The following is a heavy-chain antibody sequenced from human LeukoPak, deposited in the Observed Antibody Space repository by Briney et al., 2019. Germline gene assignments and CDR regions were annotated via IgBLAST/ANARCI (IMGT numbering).Heavy chain of an antibody. V-gene: IGHV5-51*01. Sequence: GASLKISCKGSGYSFTSYWIGWVRQMPGKGLEWMGIIYPGDSDTRYSPSFQGQVTISADKSISTAYLQWSSLKASDTATYYCARQLRKYSHMSDYWGQGTLVTVSS. CDR2: IYPGDSDT. J-gene: IGHJ4*02. D-gene: IGHD6-6*01. CDR3: ARQLRKYSHMSDY. CDR1: GYSFTSYW.